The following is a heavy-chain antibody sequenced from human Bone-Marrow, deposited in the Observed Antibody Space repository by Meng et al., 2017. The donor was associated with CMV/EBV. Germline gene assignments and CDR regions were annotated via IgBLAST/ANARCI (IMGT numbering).Heavy chain of an antibody. D-gene: IGHD3-3*01. CDR3: ATAPRVEWLGGFDY. CDR2: FDPEDGET. CDR1: GYTLTELS. V-gene: IGHV1-24*01. J-gene: IGHJ4*02. Sequence: ASVKVSCKVSGYTLTELSMHWVRQAPGKGLEWMGGFDPEDGETIYAQKFQGRVTMTEDTSTDTAYMELSSLRSEDTAVYYCATAPRVEWLGGFDYWGQGKLVTVSS.